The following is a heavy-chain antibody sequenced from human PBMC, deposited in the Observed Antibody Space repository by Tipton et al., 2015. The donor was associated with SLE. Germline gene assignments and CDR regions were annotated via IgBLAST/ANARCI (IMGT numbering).Heavy chain of an antibody. V-gene: IGHV4-30-2*01. Sequence: TLSLTCAVSGGSISSDGYSWSWIRQPPGKGLEWIGYIYHSGSTYYNPSLKSRVTISVDTSKNQFSLKLSSVTAADTAVYYCATPSTTLGGSGWHWGQGTLVTVSS. CDR3: ATPSTTLGGSGWH. D-gene: IGHD2-15*01. J-gene: IGHJ4*02. CDR1: GGSISSDGYS. CDR2: IYHSGST.